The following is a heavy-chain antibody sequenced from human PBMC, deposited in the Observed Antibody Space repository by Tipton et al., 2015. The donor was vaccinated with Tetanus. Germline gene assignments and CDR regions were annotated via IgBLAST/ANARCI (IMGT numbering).Heavy chain of an antibody. D-gene: IGHD4-23*01. Sequence: SLRLSCAASGFTFSSYNMNWVRQAPGKGLEWVSYITSSSSTIYYADSVKGRFTISRDNAKKSLYLQMSSLKIEDTALYYCAKAHYQTTVAWFDYWGQGTLVTVSS. CDR2: ITSSSSTI. J-gene: IGHJ4*02. CDR3: AKAHYQTTVAWFDY. V-gene: IGHV3-48*04. CDR1: GFTFSSYN.